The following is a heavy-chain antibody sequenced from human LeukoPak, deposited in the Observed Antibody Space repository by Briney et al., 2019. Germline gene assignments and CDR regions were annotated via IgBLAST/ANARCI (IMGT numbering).Heavy chain of an antibody. D-gene: IGHD2-2*01. CDR2: ISSSSSYI. V-gene: IGHV3-21*01. J-gene: IGHJ5*02. Sequence: GGSLRLSCAASGFTFSSYSMNWVRQAPGKGLEWVSSISSSSSYIYYADSVKGRFTISRDNAKNSLYLRMNSLRAEDTAVYYCARGRVAAMGWFDPWGQGTLVTVSS. CDR1: GFTFSSYS. CDR3: ARGRVAAMGWFDP.